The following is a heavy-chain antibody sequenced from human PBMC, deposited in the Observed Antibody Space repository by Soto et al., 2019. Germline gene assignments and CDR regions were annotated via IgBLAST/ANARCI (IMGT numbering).Heavy chain of an antibody. CDR3: ARPDFGDYWYFDL. CDR2: IIPAIGTA. CDR1: GGTFSSHT. D-gene: IGHD4-17*01. Sequence: QDQLVQSGAEVKKPGSSVKVSCKASGGTFSSHTFSWVRQAPGQGLEWMGRIIPAIGTATYAQKFQGRVTTTADESATTVYMELNSLRSEDTAVYYCARPDFGDYWYFDLWGRGTLVTVSS. J-gene: IGHJ2*01. V-gene: IGHV1-69*08.